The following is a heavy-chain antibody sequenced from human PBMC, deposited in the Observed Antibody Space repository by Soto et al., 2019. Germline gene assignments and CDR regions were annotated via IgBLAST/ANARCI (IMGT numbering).Heavy chain of an antibody. V-gene: IGHV1-18*01. CDR3: ARTPYYYDSRPLDY. D-gene: IGHD3-22*01. Sequence: ASVKVSCKASGYTFSSYGISWLRQAPGQGLEWMGWISAYNGNTNYAQKLQGRVTMTTDTSTSTAYMELRSLRSDDTAVYYCARTPYYYDSRPLDYWGQGTLVTVSS. J-gene: IGHJ4*02. CDR1: GYTFSSYG. CDR2: ISAYNGNT.